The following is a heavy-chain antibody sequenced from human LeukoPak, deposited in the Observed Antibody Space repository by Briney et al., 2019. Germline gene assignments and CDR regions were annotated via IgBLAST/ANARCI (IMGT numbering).Heavy chain of an antibody. CDR1: RFTFSNYG. D-gene: IGHD6-19*01. CDR3: GKDYSSGWEIDY. V-gene: IGHV3-30*02. Sequence: GGSLRLSCALSRFTFSNYGMHWVRQAPGKGLEWVAFIRYDGNNRYYADSMKGRFTLSRDNSKNSLYRQMTSLRAEDTAMYYCGKDYSSGWEIDYWGQGTLVTVSS. J-gene: IGHJ4*02. CDR2: IRYDGNNR.